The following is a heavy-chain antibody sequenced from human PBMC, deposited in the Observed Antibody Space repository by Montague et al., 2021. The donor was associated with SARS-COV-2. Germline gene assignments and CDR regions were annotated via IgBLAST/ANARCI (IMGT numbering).Heavy chain of an antibody. CDR2: IFGSGAGT. CDR1: GFPFNTYT. Sequence: SLRLSCAASGFPFNTYTMTWVRQAPGKGLEWVSSIFGSGAGTYYADPVQGRFTISRDNSKSTLYLQLHGLRAEDTAVYYCAKNGGSGSLVYWYFDLWGRGTPVAVSS. D-gene: IGHD2-8*01. J-gene: IGHJ2*01. V-gene: IGHV3-23*01. CDR3: AKNGGSGSLVYWYFDL.